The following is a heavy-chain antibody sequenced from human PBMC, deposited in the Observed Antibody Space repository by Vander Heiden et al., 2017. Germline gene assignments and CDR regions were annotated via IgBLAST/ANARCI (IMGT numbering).Heavy chain of an antibody. CDR1: GFTPRHYA. CDR3: TKDLVPGGADV. CDR2: FDYNSGRV. V-gene: IGHV3-9*02. D-gene: IGHD2-2*01. Sequence: EVQVVESGGGLVQPGRSLRLPCAVPGFTPRHYAIHWVRQSPGKGLEWVSGFDYNSGRVDYADSVKGRFTTSGDNAKKSLYLQMDSLRGEDTAVYYCTKDLVPGGADVWGQGTTVTVSS. J-gene: IGHJ6*02.